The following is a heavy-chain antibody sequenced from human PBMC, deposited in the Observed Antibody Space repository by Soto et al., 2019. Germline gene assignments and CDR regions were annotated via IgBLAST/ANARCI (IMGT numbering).Heavy chain of an antibody. J-gene: IGHJ6*01. CDR3: ARLGGRKQQLVHYYYHYGMDV. CDR1: GGSFSVYY. D-gene: IGHD6-13*01. CDR2: INHSGST. V-gene: IGHV4-34*01. Sequence: SETLSLTSAFYGGSFSVYYWSWIRQPPGKGLEWIGEINHSGSTNYNPSLKSRVTISVDTSKNQFSLKLSSVTAADTAVYYCARLGGRKQQLVHYYYHYGMDVWGQGTTVTVSS.